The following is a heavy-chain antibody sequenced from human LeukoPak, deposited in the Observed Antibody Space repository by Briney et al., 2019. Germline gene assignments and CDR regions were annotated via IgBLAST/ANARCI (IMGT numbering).Heavy chain of an antibody. Sequence: GGSLRLSCAASGLTFSTYAMSWVRQAPGKGLEWVSAVRGSGTDTYYADSVKSRFTISRDNSKNTLYLQMNSLRAEDTAIYYCAKTSRANSAYDSPFDYWGQGTLVTVSS. CDR2: VRGSGTDT. J-gene: IGHJ4*02. V-gene: IGHV3-23*01. CDR1: GLTFSTYA. D-gene: IGHD5-12*01. CDR3: AKTSRANSAYDSPFDY.